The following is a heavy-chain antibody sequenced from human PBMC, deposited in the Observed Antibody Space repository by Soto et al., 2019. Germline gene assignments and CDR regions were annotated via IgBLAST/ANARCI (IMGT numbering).Heavy chain of an antibody. CDR2: ISSSSSYI. CDR1: GFTFSSYS. D-gene: IGHD6-13*01. V-gene: IGHV3-21*01. J-gene: IGHJ6*02. CDR3: AREYSRHTYYYYGMDV. Sequence: EVQLVESGGGLVKPGGSLRLSCAASGFTFSSYSMNWVRQAPGKGLEWVSSISSSSSYIYYADSVKGRFTISRDNAKNSLYLQMNSLRAEDTAVYYCAREYSRHTYYYYGMDVWGQGTTVTVSS.